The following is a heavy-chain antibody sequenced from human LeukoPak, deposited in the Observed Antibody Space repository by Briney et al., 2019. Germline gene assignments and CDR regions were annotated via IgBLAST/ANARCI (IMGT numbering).Heavy chain of an antibody. CDR3: AKRVPYSSSSVYFDY. CDR2: VSDSGGNK. CDR1: GVTFSDYG. V-gene: IGHV3-23*01. J-gene: IGHJ4*02. D-gene: IGHD6-6*01. Sequence: PGGALRVSCAVSGVTFSDYGMSWVRQAPGKGPELGSSVSDSGGNKYYSDSVKGRFTISRDNSKNTLYLQMNSLRPEDTAVYYCAKRVPYSSSSVYFDYWGQGTLVTVSS.